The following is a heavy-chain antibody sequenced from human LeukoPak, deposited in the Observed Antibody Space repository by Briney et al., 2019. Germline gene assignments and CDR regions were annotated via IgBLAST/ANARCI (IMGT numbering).Heavy chain of an antibody. D-gene: IGHD1-7*01. CDR3: ARAGSFWHYVY. J-gene: IGHJ4*02. V-gene: IGHV3-21*01. CDR1: GFTFSSYS. CDR2: ISSNSSYI. Sequence: GGSLRLSCAASGFTFSSYSMNWVRQAPGKGLEWVSSISSNSSYIYYADSVKGRFTISRDNAKNSLYLQMNGLRVEDTAVYYCARAGSFWHYVYWGQGTLVTVSS.